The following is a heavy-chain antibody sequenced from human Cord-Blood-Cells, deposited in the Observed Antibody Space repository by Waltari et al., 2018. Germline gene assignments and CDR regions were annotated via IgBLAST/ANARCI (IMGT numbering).Heavy chain of an antibody. V-gene: IGHV4-39*01. J-gene: IGHJ3*02. CDR1: GGSISSSSYY. CDR2: IYYSGST. D-gene: IGHD2-2*01. CDR3: ATPRWDFVVVPAALNDAFDI. Sequence: QLQLQESGPGLVKPSETLSLTCTVSGGSISSSSYYWGWIRQPPGKGLEWIGSIYYSGSTYYNPSLKSRVTISVDTSKNQFSLKLSSVTAADTAVYYCATPRWDFVVVPAALNDAFDIWGQGTMVTVSS.